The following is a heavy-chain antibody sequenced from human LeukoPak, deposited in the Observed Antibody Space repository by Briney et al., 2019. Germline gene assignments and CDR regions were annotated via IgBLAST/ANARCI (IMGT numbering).Heavy chain of an antibody. CDR3: ARDQWLASYYYYGMDV. D-gene: IGHD6-19*01. CDR2: IYYSGST. Sequence: SETLSLTCTVSGGSISSYYWSWIRQPPGKGLEWIGYIYYSGSTNYNPSLKSRVTISVDTSKNQFSLKLSSVTAADTAVYYCARDQWLASYYYYGMDVWGQGTTVTVSS. V-gene: IGHV4-59*01. J-gene: IGHJ6*02. CDR1: GGSISSYY.